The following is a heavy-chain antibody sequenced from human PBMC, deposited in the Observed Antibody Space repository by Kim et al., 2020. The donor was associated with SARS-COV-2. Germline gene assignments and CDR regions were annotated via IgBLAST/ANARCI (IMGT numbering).Heavy chain of an antibody. CDR2: INPNTGKP. CDR1: GYTFTKYA. J-gene: IGHJ3*02. Sequence: ASVKVSCKASGYTFTKYAMNWVRQAPGRGLECMGWINPNTGKPTYAQGFTGRFVFSSDTSVSTAYLQISSLEAEDTGVYYCARDLAGGSDAFDIWGQGTM. D-gene: IGHD2-15*01. CDR3: ARDLAGGSDAFDI. V-gene: IGHV7-4-1*02.